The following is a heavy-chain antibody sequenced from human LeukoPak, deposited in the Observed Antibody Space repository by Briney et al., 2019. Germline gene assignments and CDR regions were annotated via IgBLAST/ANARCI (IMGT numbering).Heavy chain of an antibody. J-gene: IGHJ4*02. CDR3: ARLENYYDGSGFFYYFDY. D-gene: IGHD3-22*01. Sequence: PSETLSLTCTVSGGSISSYYWSWIRQPPGKGLEWIGYIYYSGSTNYNPSLKSRVTISVDTSKNQFSLKLSSVTAADTAVYYCARLENYYDGSGFFYYFDYWGQGTLVTVSS. V-gene: IGHV4-59*08. CDR2: IYYSGST. CDR1: GGSISSYY.